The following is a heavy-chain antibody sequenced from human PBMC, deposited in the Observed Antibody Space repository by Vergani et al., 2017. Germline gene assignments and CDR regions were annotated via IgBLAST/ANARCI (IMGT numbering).Heavy chain of an antibody. J-gene: IGHJ4*02. V-gene: IGHV3-73*02. Sequence: EELLVQSGGGLVQPGGSLKLSCVASGFTFSGPAIHWVRQSSGKGLEWLGRIRSKAIDYATEYSVSVRGRFTISRDDSTYTAYLQMQNLRLDDTAVYYCTSGGLDVGPTQRYSDYWGQGSLVTVSS. CDR1: GFTFSGPA. CDR3: TSGGLDVGPTQRYSDY. D-gene: IGHD1-26*01. CDR2: IRSKAIDYAT.